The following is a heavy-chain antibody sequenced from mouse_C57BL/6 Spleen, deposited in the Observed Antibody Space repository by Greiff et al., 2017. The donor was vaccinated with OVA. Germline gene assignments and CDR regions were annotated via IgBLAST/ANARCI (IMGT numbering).Heavy chain of an antibody. V-gene: IGHV1-53*01. CDR2: INPSNGGT. D-gene: IGHD2-10*01. Sequence: QVQLQQPGPELVKPGASVKLSCKASGYTFTSYGMHWVKQRPGQGLEWIGNINPSNGGTNYNEKFKSQATLTVDKSSSTAYMQLSSLTSDDSAVYYCAGWPTTGAWFAYWGQGTLVTVSA. CDR1: GYTFTSYG. CDR3: AGWPTTGAWFAY. J-gene: IGHJ3*01.